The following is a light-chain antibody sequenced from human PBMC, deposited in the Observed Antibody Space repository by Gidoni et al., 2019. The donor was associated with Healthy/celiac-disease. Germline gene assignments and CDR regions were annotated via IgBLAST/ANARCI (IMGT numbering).Light chain of an antibody. CDR1: PSVSSY. Sequence: ENVLTQSPATLSLAPGERATLSCQASPSVSSYLAWYQQTPGQAPRLLIYDASNRATGIPARFSGSGSGTDFTLTIISLEPEDFAVDYCQQRSNWPPLTFGGGTKVDIK. J-gene: IGKJ4*01. V-gene: IGKV3-11*01. CDR2: DAS. CDR3: QQRSNWPPLT.